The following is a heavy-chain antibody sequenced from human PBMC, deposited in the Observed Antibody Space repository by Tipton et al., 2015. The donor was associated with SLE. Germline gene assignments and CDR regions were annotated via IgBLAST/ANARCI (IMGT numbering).Heavy chain of an antibody. Sequence: LSLTCAVSGYSISSGYYWGWIRQPPGKGLEWVAVISYDGSNKYYADSVKGRFTISRDNSKNTLYLQMNSLRAEDTAVYYCARDQPQQLVLWGQGTLATVSS. CDR1: GYSISSGY. V-gene: IGHV3-30*03. CDR3: ARDQPQQLVL. D-gene: IGHD6-13*01. J-gene: IGHJ4*02. CDR2: ISYDGSNK.